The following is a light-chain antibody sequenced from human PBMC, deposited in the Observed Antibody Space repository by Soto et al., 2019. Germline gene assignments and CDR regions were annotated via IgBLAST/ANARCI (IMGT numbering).Light chain of an antibody. CDR3: AAWDDSLSGLL. V-gene: IGLV1-47*01. Sequence: QSVLTQPPSASGAPGQRVTISCSGSSSNIGSNYVYWYQQLPGTAPKLLIYRNNQRRSGVPGRFSGSKSGPSVSLAISGRRSEDEANYYWAAWDDSLSGLLFGGGTKLTVL. J-gene: IGLJ2*01. CDR2: RNN. CDR1: SSNIGSNY.